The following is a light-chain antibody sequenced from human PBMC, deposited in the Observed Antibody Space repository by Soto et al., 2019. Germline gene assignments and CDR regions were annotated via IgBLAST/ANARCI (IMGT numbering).Light chain of an antibody. CDR3: QHYGGSPYT. V-gene: IGKV3-20*01. CDR2: DAS. Sequence: EIVLTQSPGTLSLSPGESATLSCRASQSIKSSYLAWYQQKPGQAPRLLIYDASSRATGIPDRFSGSGSGTDFTLTISRLEPEDFAVYYCQHYGGSPYTFGQGTKLEIK. CDR1: QSIKSSY. J-gene: IGKJ2*01.